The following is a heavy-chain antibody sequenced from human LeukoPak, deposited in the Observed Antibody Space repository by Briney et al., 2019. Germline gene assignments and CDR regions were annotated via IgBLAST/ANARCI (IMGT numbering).Heavy chain of an antibody. J-gene: IGHJ4*02. D-gene: IGHD3-22*01. Sequence: PGGSLRLSCAASGFTFSSYGMHWVRQAPGKGLEWVAVIWYDGSNKYYADSVKGRFTISRDNSKNTLYLQMNSLRAEDTAVYYCARDPFDYYDSSGYYTDYWGQGTLVTVSS. CDR1: GFTFSSYG. CDR2: IWYDGSNK. CDR3: ARDPFDYYDSSGYYTDY. V-gene: IGHV3-33*01.